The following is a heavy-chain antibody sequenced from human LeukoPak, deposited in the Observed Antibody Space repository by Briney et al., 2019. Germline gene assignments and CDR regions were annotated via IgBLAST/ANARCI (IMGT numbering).Heavy chain of an antibody. CDR3: ARDQGSYYYDSSGYPAY. CDR1: GYTFTSYY. CDR2: INPSGGST. V-gene: IGHV1-46*01. J-gene: IGHJ4*02. Sequence: GSVKVSCKAAGYTFTSYYMHWVRQAPGQELEWMGIINPSGGSTSYAQKFQGRVTMTRGKSTSTVYMELSSLRSEDTAVYYCARDQGSYYYDSSGYPAYWGQGTLVTVSS. D-gene: IGHD3-22*01.